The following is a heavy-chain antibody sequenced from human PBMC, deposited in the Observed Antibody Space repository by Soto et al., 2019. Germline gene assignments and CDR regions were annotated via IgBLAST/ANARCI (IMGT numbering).Heavy chain of an antibody. D-gene: IGHD2-15*01. CDR3: ATLVYCSGGSCLNNWFDP. Sequence: GASVKVSCKVSGYTLTELSMHWVRQAPGKGLEWMGGFDPEDGETIYAQKFQGRVTMTEDTSTDTAYVELSSLRSEDTAVYYCATLVYCSGGSCLNNWFDPWGQGTLVTVSS. CDR1: GYTLTELS. V-gene: IGHV1-24*01. CDR2: FDPEDGET. J-gene: IGHJ5*02.